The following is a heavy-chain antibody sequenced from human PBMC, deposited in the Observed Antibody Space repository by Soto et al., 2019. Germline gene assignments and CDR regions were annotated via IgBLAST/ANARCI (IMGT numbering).Heavy chain of an antibody. Sequence: EVQLVESGGGLVKPGGSLRLSCAASGFTFSSYSMNWVRQAPGKGLEWVSSISSSSSYIYYADSVKGRFTISRDNAKNSLYLQMNSLRAEHTAVYYCARAPIAARPRNWFDPWGQGTLVTVSS. V-gene: IGHV3-21*01. CDR2: ISSSSSYI. CDR1: GFTFSSYS. J-gene: IGHJ5*02. D-gene: IGHD6-6*01. CDR3: ARAPIAARPRNWFDP.